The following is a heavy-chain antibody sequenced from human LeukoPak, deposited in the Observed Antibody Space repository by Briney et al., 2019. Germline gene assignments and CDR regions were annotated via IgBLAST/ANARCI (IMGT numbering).Heavy chain of an antibody. CDR3: VGEKSFFGEAI. CDR2: MFYSGAT. Sequence: SETLSLTCTVSGVSITTYYWNWVRQPPGKGLEWIGHMFYSGATSYNPSLKSRVAISVDTFKSRVSLTVTSVTAADTAVYYCVGEKSFFGEAIWSQGTLVTVSS. D-gene: IGHD3-10*01. J-gene: IGHJ3*02. CDR1: GVSITTYY. V-gene: IGHV4-59*01.